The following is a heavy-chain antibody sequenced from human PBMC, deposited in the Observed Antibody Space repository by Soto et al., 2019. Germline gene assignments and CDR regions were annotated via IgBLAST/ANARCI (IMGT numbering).Heavy chain of an antibody. V-gene: IGHV3-30*18. CDR2: ISYDGSNK. J-gene: IGHJ3*02. CDR3: AKDNGSGCDWLRVCDASDI. D-gene: IGHD5-12*01. CDR1: GFTFSSYG. Sequence: QVQLVESGGGVVQPGRSLRLSCAASGFTFSSYGMHWVRQAPGKGLEWVAVISYDGSNKYYADSVKGRLTISRDKSKNTLYLQMNSLRGEDTAVYYCAKDNGSGCDWLRVCDASDIWGQGTMVTVSS.